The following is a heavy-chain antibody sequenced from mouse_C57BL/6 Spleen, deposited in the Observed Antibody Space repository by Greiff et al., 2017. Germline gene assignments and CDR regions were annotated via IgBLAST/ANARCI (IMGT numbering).Heavy chain of an antibody. D-gene: IGHD2-1*01. CDR2: INYDGSST. J-gene: IGHJ2*01. V-gene: IGHV5-16*01. CDR3: AREGGYGNPYYFDY. CDR1: GFTFSDYY. Sequence: EVMLVESEGGLVQPGSSMKLSCTASGFTFSDYYMAWVRQVPEKGLEWVANINYDGSSTYYLDSLKSRFIISRDNAKNILYLQMSSLKSEDTATYYCAREGGYGNPYYFDYWGQGTTLTVSS.